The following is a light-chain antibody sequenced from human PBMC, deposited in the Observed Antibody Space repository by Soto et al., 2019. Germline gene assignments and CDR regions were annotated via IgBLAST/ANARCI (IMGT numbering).Light chain of an antibody. CDR1: QSVSSN. Sequence: EIVMTQSPATRSVSPGERATLSCRASQSVSSNLAWYQQKRGQAPRLLIYGASTRATGIPARFSGSGSGTEFTLTISSLQSEDFAVYYCQQYTNWPPRVTFGQGTKLEIK. CDR2: GAS. J-gene: IGKJ2*01. CDR3: QQYTNWPPRVT. V-gene: IGKV3-15*01.